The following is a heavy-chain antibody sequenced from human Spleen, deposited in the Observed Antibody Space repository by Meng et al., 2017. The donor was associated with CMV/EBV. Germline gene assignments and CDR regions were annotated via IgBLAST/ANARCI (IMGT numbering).Heavy chain of an antibody. CDR1: SISSSNL. CDR3: ARDRRGGYYDSSGHFDY. CDR2: IYHSGST. D-gene: IGHD3-22*01. J-gene: IGHJ4*02. V-gene: IGHV4-4*02. Sequence: SISSSNLWTWVRQVPGKGLEWIGEIYHSGSTNYNPSLKSRVTISVDKFKNQFSLKLSSVTAADTAVYYCARDRRGGYYDSSGHFDYWGQGTLVTVSS.